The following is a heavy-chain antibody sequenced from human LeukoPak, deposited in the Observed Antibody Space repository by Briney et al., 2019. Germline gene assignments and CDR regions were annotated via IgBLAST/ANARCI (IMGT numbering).Heavy chain of an antibody. CDR3: ARGNAKSYYYYYMDV. CDR2: IYHSGST. Sequence: PSETLSLTCAVSGYSISSGYYWGWIRQPPGQGLEWIGSIYHSGSTYYNPSLKSRVTISVDMSKNQFSLKLSSVTAADTAVYYCARGNAKSYYYYYMDVWGKGTTVTVSS. V-gene: IGHV4-38-2*01. J-gene: IGHJ6*03. D-gene: IGHD2-2*01. CDR1: GYSISSGYY.